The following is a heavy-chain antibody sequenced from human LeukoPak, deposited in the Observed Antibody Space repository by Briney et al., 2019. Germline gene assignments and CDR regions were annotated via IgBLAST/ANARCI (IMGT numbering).Heavy chain of an antibody. J-gene: IGHJ4*02. CDR3: ARLRAGGSDFDY. V-gene: IGHV4-39*01. CDR1: GGSISSSSYY. Sequence: PSETLSLTCTVSGGSISSSSYYWGWIRQPPGKGLEWIGSIYYSGSTYYNPSLKSRVTISVDTSKNQFSLKLSSVTAADTAVYYCARLRAGGSDFDYWGQGTLVTVSS. CDR2: IYYSGST. D-gene: IGHD3-10*01.